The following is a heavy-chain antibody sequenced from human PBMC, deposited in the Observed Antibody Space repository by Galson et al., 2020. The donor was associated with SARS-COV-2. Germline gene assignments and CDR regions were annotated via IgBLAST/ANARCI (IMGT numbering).Heavy chain of an antibody. Sequence: SQTLSLTCIISGVSVKTNNWWTWVRQSPGQGLEWIGEVYHTGSANYNPSLKSRVTLSVDQSKNHFSLNLTSVTAADTAVYYCARGGGMGTRDAFDIWGQGRQVIVSS. CDR3: ARGGGMGTRDAFDI. CDR2: VYHTGSA. CDR1: GVSVKTNNW. V-gene: IGHV4-4*02. J-gene: IGHJ3*02. D-gene: IGHD2-15*01.